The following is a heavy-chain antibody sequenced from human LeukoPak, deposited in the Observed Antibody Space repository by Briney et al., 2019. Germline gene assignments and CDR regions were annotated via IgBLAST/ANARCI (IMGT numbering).Heavy chain of an antibody. CDR2: IYTSGST. D-gene: IGHD4-23*01. V-gene: IGHV4-61*02. CDR1: GGSISSGSYY. Sequence: PSETLSLTCTVSGGSISSGSYYWSWIRQPAGKGLEWIGRIYTSGSTNYNPSLKSRVTISVDTSKNQFSLKLSSVTAADTAVYYCARWNVGYGGNSEGYDAFDIWGQGTMVTVSS. J-gene: IGHJ3*02. CDR3: ARWNVGYGGNSEGYDAFDI.